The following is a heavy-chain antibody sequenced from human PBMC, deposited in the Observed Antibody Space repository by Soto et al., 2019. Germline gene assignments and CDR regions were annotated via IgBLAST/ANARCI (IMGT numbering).Heavy chain of an antibody. J-gene: IGHJ4*02. CDR2: IYHTGST. Sequence: QVQLQESGPGLVKPSETLSLTCVVSGYSISSGYFWGWIRQSPGKGLEWIASIYHTGSTYYNPSLKSRVTISVNTSKNQFSLKLTSVTAADTAVYYCAPPVGYFYDSSGAFDYWGQGTPVTVSS. V-gene: IGHV4-38-2*01. D-gene: IGHD3-22*01. CDR1: GYSISSGYF. CDR3: APPVGYFYDSSGAFDY.